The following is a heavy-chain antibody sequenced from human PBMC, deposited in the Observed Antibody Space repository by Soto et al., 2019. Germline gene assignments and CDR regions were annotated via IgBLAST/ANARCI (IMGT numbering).Heavy chain of an antibody. V-gene: IGHV3-30-3*01. D-gene: IGHD3-10*01. CDR1: GFIFSNYV. CDR2: MSYDGTTK. CDR3: AREVLWSRYFDY. Sequence: PGGSLRLSCAASGFIFSNYVMYWVRQAPGKGLEWVAFMSYDGTTKYYADSVKGRFTISRDNSKNTLYLQMNSLGPEDTGVYYCAREVLWSRYFDYWGQGTLVTVSS. J-gene: IGHJ4*02.